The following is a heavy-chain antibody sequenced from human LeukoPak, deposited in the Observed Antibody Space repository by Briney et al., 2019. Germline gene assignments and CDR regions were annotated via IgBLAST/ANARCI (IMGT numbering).Heavy chain of an antibody. D-gene: IGHD3-16*01. CDR3: ARGGGVDRIDY. CDR2: INHSGST. CDR1: GGSFSGYY. Sequence: SETLSLTCAVYGGSFSGYYWSWIRQPPGKGLEWIGEINHSGSTNYNLSLKSRVTISVDTSKNQFSLKLSSVTAADTAVYYCARGGGVDRIDYWGQGTLVTVS. J-gene: IGHJ4*02. V-gene: IGHV4-34*01.